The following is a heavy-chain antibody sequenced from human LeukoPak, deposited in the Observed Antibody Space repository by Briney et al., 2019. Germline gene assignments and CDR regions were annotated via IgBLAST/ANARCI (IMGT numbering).Heavy chain of an antibody. CDR2: IYTSGST. Sequence: SETLSLTCAVYGGSFSGYYWSWIRQPAGKGLEWIGRIYTSGSTNYNPSLKSRVTMSVDTSKNQFSLKLSSVTAADTAVYYCARDLEYSSSWYVYWYFDLWGRGTLVTVSS. J-gene: IGHJ2*01. D-gene: IGHD6-13*01. V-gene: IGHV4-4*07. CDR3: ARDLEYSSSWYVYWYFDL. CDR1: GGSFSGYY.